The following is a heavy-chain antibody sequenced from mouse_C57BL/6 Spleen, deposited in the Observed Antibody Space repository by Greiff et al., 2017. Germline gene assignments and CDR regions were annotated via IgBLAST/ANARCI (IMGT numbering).Heavy chain of an antibody. CDR2: ISNGGGST. V-gene: IGHV5-12*01. Sequence: QVESGGGLVQPGGSLKLSCAASGFTFSDYYMYWVRQTPEKRLEWVAYISNGGGSTYYPDTVKGRFTISRDNAKNTLYLQMSRLKSEDTAMYYCANYYSNGFFAYWGQGTLVTVSA. CDR1: GFTFSDYY. CDR3: ANYYSNGFFAY. D-gene: IGHD2-5*01. J-gene: IGHJ3*01.